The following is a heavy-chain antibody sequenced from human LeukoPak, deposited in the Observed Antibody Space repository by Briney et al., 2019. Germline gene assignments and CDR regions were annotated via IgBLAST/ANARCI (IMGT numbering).Heavy chain of an antibody. CDR3: ARDGSGFYLYNYMDV. CDR1: GFTFTDYS. CDR2: ISTVSTYT. J-gene: IGHJ6*03. V-gene: IGHV3-21*06. D-gene: IGHD6-25*01. Sequence: GGYLRLSCAPSGFTFTDYSMNWVRQAPGKGLEWVASISTVSTYTFYADSVKGRFSISRDNVRNLLYLQMSSLGAEDTAVYYCARDGSGFYLYNYMDVWGKGTTVTVSS.